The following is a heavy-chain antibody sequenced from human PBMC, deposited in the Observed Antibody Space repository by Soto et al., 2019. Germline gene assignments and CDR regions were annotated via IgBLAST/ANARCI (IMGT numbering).Heavy chain of an antibody. V-gene: IGHV1-69*06. CDR3: ARGGATRVDKDWFDP. Sequence: ASVKVSFKASGGTFSSYAISWLRQAPGQGLEWMGGIIPIFGTANYAQKFQGRVTITADKSTSTAYMELSSLRSEDTAVYYCARGGATRVDKDWFDPWGQGTLVTVSS. CDR1: GGTFSSYA. CDR2: IIPIFGTA. D-gene: IGHD1-26*01. J-gene: IGHJ5*02.